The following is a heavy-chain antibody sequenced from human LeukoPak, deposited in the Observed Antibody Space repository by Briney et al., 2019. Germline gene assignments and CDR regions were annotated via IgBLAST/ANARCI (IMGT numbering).Heavy chain of an antibody. CDR2: ISWNSGSI. Sequence: PGRSLRLSCAASGFTFDDYAMHWVRQAPGKGLEWVSGISWNSGSIGYADSVKGRFTISRDNAKNSLYLQMNSLRAEDTALYYCAKAGYCSSTSRYGACAFDIWGQGTMVTVSS. CDR1: GFTFDDYA. J-gene: IGHJ3*02. V-gene: IGHV3-9*01. CDR3: AKAGYCSSTSRYGACAFDI. D-gene: IGHD2-2*03.